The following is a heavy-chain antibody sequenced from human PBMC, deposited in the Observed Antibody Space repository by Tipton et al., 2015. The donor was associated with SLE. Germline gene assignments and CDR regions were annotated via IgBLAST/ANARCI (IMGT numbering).Heavy chain of an antibody. D-gene: IGHD2-8*02. Sequence: QGQLVQSGAEVKKPGASVRVSCKASGYTFTHYGINWVRQAPGQGLEWMGGIIPIFGTANYAQKFQGRVTITTDESTSTAYMELSSLRSEDTAVYYCASRILGYCTGGVCYSGGYYYYGMDVWGQGTTVTVSS. CDR3: ASRILGYCTGGVCYSGGYYYYGMDV. CDR1: GYTFTHYG. V-gene: IGHV1-69*01. CDR2: IIPIFGTA. J-gene: IGHJ6*02.